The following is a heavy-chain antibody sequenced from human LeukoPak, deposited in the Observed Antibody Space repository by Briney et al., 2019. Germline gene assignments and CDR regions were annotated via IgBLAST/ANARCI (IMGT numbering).Heavy chain of an antibody. Sequence: GRSLRLSCAASGFSFSSYGMQWVRQAPGKGLEWVAVISYDRSNKYYADSVKGRFTISRDNSKNTLYLQMSSLRAEDTAVYYCAKQYSGSYFDYWGQGTLVTVSS. CDR3: AKQYSGSYFDY. CDR2: ISYDRSNK. CDR1: GFSFSSYG. V-gene: IGHV3-30*18. D-gene: IGHD1-26*01. J-gene: IGHJ4*02.